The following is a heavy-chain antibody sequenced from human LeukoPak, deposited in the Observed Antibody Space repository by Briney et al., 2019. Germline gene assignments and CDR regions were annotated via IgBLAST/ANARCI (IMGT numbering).Heavy chain of an antibody. CDR1: GFTFSHYY. V-gene: IGHV3-11*01. J-gene: IGHJ4*02. CDR2: ISCSDSTI. CDR3: ARAMVRARSPDY. Sequence: PGGSLRLSCAASGFTFSHYYMSWIRQAPGKGLEWVSYISCSDSTIYYADSVKGRFTISRDNAKKSLYLQMNSLRAEDTAVYYCARAMVRARSPDYWGQGTLVTVSS. D-gene: IGHD3-10*01.